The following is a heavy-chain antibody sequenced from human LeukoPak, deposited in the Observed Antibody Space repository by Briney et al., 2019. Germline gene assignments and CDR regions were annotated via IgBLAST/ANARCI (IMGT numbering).Heavy chain of an antibody. J-gene: IGHJ5*02. Sequence: ASVKVSCKASGYTFTGYYMHWVQQAPGQGLEWMGWINPNSGGTNYAQKFQGRVTMTRDTSISTAYMELSRLRSDDTAVYYCARDSTVTSWFDPWGQGTLVTVSS. CDR1: GYTFTGYY. V-gene: IGHV1-2*02. CDR2: INPNSGGT. D-gene: IGHD4-17*01. CDR3: ARDSTVTSWFDP.